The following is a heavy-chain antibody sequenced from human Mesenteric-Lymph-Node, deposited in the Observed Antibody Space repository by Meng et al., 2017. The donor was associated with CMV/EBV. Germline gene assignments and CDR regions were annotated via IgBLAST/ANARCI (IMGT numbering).Heavy chain of an antibody. D-gene: IGHD4-17*01. CDR2: INPSGGST. V-gene: IGHV1-46*01. Sequence: ASVKVSCKASGYTFTSYYMHWVRQAPGQGLEWMGIINPSGGSTSYAQKFQGRVTMTRDTSTNTVHMELSSLRSEDTAVYYCASEYGDYAFDYWGQGTLVTVSS. CDR3: ASEYGDYAFDY. CDR1: GYTFTSYY. J-gene: IGHJ4*02.